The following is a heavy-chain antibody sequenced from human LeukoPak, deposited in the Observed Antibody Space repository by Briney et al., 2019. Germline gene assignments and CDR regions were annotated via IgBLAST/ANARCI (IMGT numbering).Heavy chain of an antibody. CDR1: GLNFNVYG. J-gene: IGHJ4*02. V-gene: IGHV3-30*02. Sequence: GGSLRLSCAASGLNFNVYGMHWVRQAPGKGLEWVAFIRYDATNTYYSDSVKGRFTISRDNSKNTLDLQMNSLRVEDTALYYCAKDIWYYYDSSGYYSMAFDYWGQGTLVTVSS. CDR3: AKDIWYYYDSSGYYSMAFDY. CDR2: IRYDATNT. D-gene: IGHD3-22*01.